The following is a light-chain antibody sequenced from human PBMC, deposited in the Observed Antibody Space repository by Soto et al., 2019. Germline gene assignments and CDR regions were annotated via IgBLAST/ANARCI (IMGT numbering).Light chain of an antibody. J-gene: IGKJ5*01. CDR3: QQRSNWPIT. Sequence: EIVLTQSPAALTLSPGERATLSCRASQDINTYLAWYQQKPGQAPTLLIYDASNRAKGIPARFSGSGPGTDFTLTISSLEPEDFAVYYCQQRSNWPITFGQGTRLEI. V-gene: IGKV3D-11*01. CDR2: DAS. CDR1: QDINTY.